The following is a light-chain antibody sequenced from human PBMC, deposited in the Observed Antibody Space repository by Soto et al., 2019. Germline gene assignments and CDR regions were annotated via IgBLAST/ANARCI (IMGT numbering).Light chain of an antibody. Sequence: QSALTQPASVSGSPGQSITISCTGTSSDIGGFDYVSWYQQHPGKAPKLIISDVSDRPSGISHRFSGSKSDNTASLTISGLQPEDEADYYCSSFSTGSSPVLFGGGTKLTVL. CDR2: DVS. CDR3: SSFSTGSSPVL. CDR1: SSDIGGFDY. J-gene: IGLJ2*01. V-gene: IGLV2-14*01.